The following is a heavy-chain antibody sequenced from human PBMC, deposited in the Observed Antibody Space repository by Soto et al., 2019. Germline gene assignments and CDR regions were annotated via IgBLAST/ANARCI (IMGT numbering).Heavy chain of an antibody. CDR3: ARGPSGDKVDY. CDR2: THSGGTT. V-gene: IGHV4-30-2*05. D-gene: IGHD1-26*01. Sequence: SDTLSLTCAVSGNTISTGSYTWAWIRQPPGKALERIGHTHSGGTTYSNPSLKSRLTISVDRSKNQFSLKLSSLTAADTAVYYCARGPSGDKVDYWGQGSLVTVSS. CDR1: GNTISTGSYT. J-gene: IGHJ4*02.